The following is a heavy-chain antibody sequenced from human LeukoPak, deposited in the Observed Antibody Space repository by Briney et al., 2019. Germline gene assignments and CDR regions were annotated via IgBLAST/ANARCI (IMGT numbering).Heavy chain of an antibody. Sequence: GGSLRLSCTASGFTFGDYAMSWFRQAPGKGLEWVGFYSSNAYRRTTEYAESVKGRFKISRDDSKSIAYLQMNRLKTEDTGVYYCTRAREAEPAAIGPLSSSWYMWAYYFDYWGQGTLVTVSS. V-gene: IGHV3-49*03. CDR2: YSSNAYRRTT. D-gene: IGHD6-13*01. CDR3: TRAREAEPAAIGPLSSSWYMWAYYFDY. CDR1: GFTFGDYA. J-gene: IGHJ4*02.